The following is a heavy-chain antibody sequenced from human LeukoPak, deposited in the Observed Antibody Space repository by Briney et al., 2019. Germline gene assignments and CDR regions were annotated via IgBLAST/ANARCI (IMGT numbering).Heavy chain of an antibody. Sequence: GASVKVSCKASGYTFTRYGISWVRQAPGQGLEWMGWISANNGDTNSAQKFQDRVTMTTDTSTSTAYMESRSLRSDDTAVYYCARDFFHGHCAGLSCFLLDYWGQGSLVTVSS. J-gene: IGHJ4*02. D-gene: IGHD2-15*01. CDR3: ARDFFHGHCAGLSCFLLDY. V-gene: IGHV1-18*01. CDR1: GYTFTRYG. CDR2: ISANNGDT.